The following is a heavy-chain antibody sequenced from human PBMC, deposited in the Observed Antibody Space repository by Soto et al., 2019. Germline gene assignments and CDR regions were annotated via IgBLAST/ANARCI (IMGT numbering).Heavy chain of an antibody. J-gene: IGHJ4*02. D-gene: IGHD4-17*01. V-gene: IGHV4-59*08. CDR3: ARPHADYRDYAFDY. Sequence: SETLSLTCTVSGGSISSYYWSWIRQPPGKGLEWIGYIYHSGSTNYNPSLKSRVTISVDTSKNQFSLKLSSVTAADTAVYFCARPHADYRDYAFDYWGQGTLVTVSS. CDR1: GGSISSYY. CDR2: IYHSGST.